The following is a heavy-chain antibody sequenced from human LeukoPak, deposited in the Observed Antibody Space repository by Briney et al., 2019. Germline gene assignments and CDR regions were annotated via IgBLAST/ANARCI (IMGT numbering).Heavy chain of an antibody. CDR2: INPNSGGT. CDR1: GYTXTGYY. CDR3: ARGGYYDSSGYRVLDY. D-gene: IGHD3-22*01. Sequence: ASVKVSCKASGYTXTGYYMHWVRQAPGQGLEWMGWINPNSGGTNYAQKFQGRVTMTKDTSVSTAHMELSRLRSDDTAVYYCARGGYYDSSGYRVLDYWGQGTLVTVSS. J-gene: IGHJ4*02. V-gene: IGHV1-2*02.